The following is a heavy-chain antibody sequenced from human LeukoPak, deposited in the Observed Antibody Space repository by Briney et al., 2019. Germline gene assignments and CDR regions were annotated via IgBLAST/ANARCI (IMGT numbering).Heavy chain of an antibody. Sequence: GPLRLSCAASGFTLSSYSMNWVRQAPGKGLEWVSYISSTSDTIYYGDSVRGRFAISRDNAKNSLYLQMNSLRAEDTAVYYCARDADTAMVTGRFDKWGQGTLVTVSS. V-gene: IGHV3-48*01. CDR2: ISSTSDTI. CDR3: ARDADTAMVTGRFDK. CDR1: GFTLSSYS. D-gene: IGHD5-18*01. J-gene: IGHJ4*02.